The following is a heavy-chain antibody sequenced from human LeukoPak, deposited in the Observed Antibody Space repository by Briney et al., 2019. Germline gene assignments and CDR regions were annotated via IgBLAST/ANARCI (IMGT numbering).Heavy chain of an antibody. CDR2: ISAYNGNT. CDR1: GYTFTSYG. V-gene: IGHV1-18*01. CDR3: ARDTPTVYDILTGPDGSYYYYYGMDV. Sequence: ASVKVSCKASGYTFTSYGISWVRQAPGQGLEWMGWISAYNGNTNYAQKLQGRVTMTTDTSTSTAYMELRSLRSDDTAVYYCARDTPTVYDILTGPDGSYYYYYGMDVWGQGTTVTVSS. J-gene: IGHJ6*02. D-gene: IGHD3-9*01.